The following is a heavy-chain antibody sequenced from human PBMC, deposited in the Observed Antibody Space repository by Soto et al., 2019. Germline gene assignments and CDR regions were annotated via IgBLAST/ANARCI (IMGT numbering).Heavy chain of an antibody. Sequence: GGSLRLSCAASGFTFSSYAMSWVRQAPGKGLEWVSAISGSGGSTYYADSVKGRFTISRDNSKNTLYLQMNSLRAEDTAVYYCAKAKLAYCGGDCYAYFDYWGQGTLVTVSS. D-gene: IGHD2-21*01. CDR2: ISGSGGST. CDR1: GFTFSSYA. J-gene: IGHJ4*02. V-gene: IGHV3-23*01. CDR3: AKAKLAYCGGDCYAYFDY.